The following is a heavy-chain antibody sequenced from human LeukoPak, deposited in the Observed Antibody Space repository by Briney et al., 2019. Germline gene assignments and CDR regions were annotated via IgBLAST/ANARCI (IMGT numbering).Heavy chain of an antibody. J-gene: IGHJ6*03. CDR3: ATNSRGNYYYYMDV. CDR1: GWSFSVYY. V-gene: IGHV4-34*01. CDR2: INHSGST. D-gene: IGHD2/OR15-2a*01. Sequence: KPSETLSLTCGVYGWSFSVYYWSWIRQSPGKGLEWIGEINHSGSTNYNPSLKSRVTVSVDTSKNQFSLKLSSVTAADTAVYYCATNSRGNYYYYMDVWAKGTTVAVSS.